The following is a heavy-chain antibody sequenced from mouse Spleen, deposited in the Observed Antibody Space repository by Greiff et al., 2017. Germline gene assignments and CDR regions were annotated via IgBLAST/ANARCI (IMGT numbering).Heavy chain of an antibody. CDR1: GYTFTSYG. CDR3: ARYGKDYAMDY. Sequence: LQESGAELARPGASVKLSCKASGYTFTSYGISWVKQRTGQGLEWIGEIYPRSGNTYYNEKFKGKATLTADKSSSTAYMELRSLTSEDSAVYFCARYGKDYAMDYWGQGTSVTVSS. V-gene: IGHV1-81*01. D-gene: IGHD1-1*01. J-gene: IGHJ4*01. CDR2: IYPRSGNT.